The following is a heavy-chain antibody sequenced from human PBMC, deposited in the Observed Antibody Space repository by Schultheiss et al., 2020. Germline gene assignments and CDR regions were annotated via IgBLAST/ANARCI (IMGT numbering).Heavy chain of an antibody. V-gene: IGHV3-9*01. CDR2: ISWNSGSI. CDR1: GFTFSSYA. D-gene: IGHD4-17*01. Sequence: GGSLRLSCAASGFTFSSYAMHWVRQAPGKGLEWVSGISWNSGSIGYADSVKGRFTISRDNAKNSLYLQMNSLRAEDTALYYCARDPDYGDIYFDYWGQGTLVTVSS. CDR3: ARDPDYGDIYFDY. J-gene: IGHJ4*02.